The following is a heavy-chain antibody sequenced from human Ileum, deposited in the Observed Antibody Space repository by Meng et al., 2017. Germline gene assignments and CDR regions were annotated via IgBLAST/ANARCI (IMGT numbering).Heavy chain of an antibody. CDR3: ARHIAVSGTRGFDS. V-gene: IGHV4-4*02. Sequence: QLRESGPGPVEPSGLLSLTCAVAGACISCGHWWSWVRQPTGKGLEWIGEMYPSGTTNYNPSLKSRVTISMDTSKNQLSLKLSSVAAADTAVYYCARHIAVSGTRGFDSWGQGTLVTVSS. CDR2: MYPSGTT. D-gene: IGHD6-19*01. CDR1: GACISCGHW. J-gene: IGHJ4*02.